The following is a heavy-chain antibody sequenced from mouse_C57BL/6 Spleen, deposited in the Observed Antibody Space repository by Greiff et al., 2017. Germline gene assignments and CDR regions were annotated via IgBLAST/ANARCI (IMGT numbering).Heavy chain of an antibody. D-gene: IGHD2-3*01. V-gene: IGHV1-9*01. CDR1: GYTFTGYW. CDR3: ARDLDETSFAY. CDR2: IFPGSGST. J-gene: IGHJ3*01. Sequence: QVQLQQSGAELVKPGASVKFSCKASGYTFTGYWIDWVKQRPGHGLEWIGWIFPGSGSTNYNEKFKGKATLTVDTSSSTAYMQLRSLTSEDSAIYVCARDLDETSFAYWGQGTLVTVSA.